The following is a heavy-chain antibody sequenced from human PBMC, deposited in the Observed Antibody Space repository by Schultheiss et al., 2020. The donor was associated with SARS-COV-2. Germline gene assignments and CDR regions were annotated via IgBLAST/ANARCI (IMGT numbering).Heavy chain of an antibody. J-gene: IGHJ5*02. CDR2: IYHSGYT. CDR1: GYSISSGYY. Sequence: SETLSLTCAVSGYSISSGYYWGWIRQPPGKGLEWIGSIYHSGYTYYNPSLKSRVSISVDTSKNQFSLKLRSMTAADTAVYYCAREGGWFDPWGQGTLVTVSS. V-gene: IGHV4-38-2*02. D-gene: IGHD3-16*01. CDR3: AREGGWFDP.